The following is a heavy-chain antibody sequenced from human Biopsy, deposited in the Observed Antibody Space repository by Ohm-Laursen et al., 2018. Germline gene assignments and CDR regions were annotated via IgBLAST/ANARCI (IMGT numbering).Heavy chain of an antibody. Sequence: GTLSLTWPVSGGSINSYYWSWMRQPAGKGLEWIGRLFTSGTTNYSPSPNNRVTMSVDTSKNQFSLRLTSVTAADTAVYYCVRGGAGSFPFDYWGPGTLVTVSS. D-gene: IGHD3-10*01. J-gene: IGHJ4*02. CDR1: GGSINSYY. CDR2: LFTSGTT. CDR3: VRGGAGSFPFDY. V-gene: IGHV4-4*07.